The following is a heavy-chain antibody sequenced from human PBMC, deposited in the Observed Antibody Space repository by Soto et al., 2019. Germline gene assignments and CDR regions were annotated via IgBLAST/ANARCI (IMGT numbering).Heavy chain of an antibody. J-gene: IGHJ5*02. CDR2: ISYDGRNE. CDR3: ARDYYNWKSGPWFDP. D-gene: IGHD1-20*01. V-gene: IGHV3-30*04. CDR1: GFTFSSYA. Sequence: PGGSLRLSCAASGFTFSSYAMHWVRQAPGKGLEWVAVISYDGRNEYYADSVKGRFTISRDNSKNTLYLQMNSLRAEDTAAYYCARDYYNWKSGPWFDPWGQGTLVTVSS.